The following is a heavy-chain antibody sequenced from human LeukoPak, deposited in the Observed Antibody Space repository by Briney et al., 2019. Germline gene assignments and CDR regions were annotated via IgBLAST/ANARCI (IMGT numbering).Heavy chain of an antibody. CDR2: ITSSSHYI. D-gene: IGHD2-15*01. V-gene: IGHV3-21*01. CDR3: ARAENSGSGGLDP. Sequence: GGSLRLSCAASGFTFNIYSMNWVRQGPGKGLKWFSRITSSSHYIYYADSVKGRFTISRDNAKNSLYLDMSSLRADDTAVYYCARAENSGSGGLDPWGQGTLVTVSS. CDR1: GFTFNIYS. J-gene: IGHJ5*02.